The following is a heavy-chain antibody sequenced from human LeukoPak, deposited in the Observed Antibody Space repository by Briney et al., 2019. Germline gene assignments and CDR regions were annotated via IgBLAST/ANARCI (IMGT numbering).Heavy chain of an antibody. CDR1: GGTFSSYA. CDR3: ARVAFWSGYLNDY. J-gene: IGHJ4*02. D-gene: IGHD3-3*01. V-gene: IGHV1-69*05. Sequence: GASVKVSCKASGGTFSSYAISWVRQAPGQGLEWMGGIIPIFGTANYAQKFQGRVTMTTDTSTSTAYMELRSLRSDDTAAYYCARVAFWSGYLNDYWGQGTLVTVSS. CDR2: IIPIFGTA.